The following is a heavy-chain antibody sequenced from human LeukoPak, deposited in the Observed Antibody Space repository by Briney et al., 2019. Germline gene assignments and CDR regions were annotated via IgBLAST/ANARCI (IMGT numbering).Heavy chain of an antibody. D-gene: IGHD3-16*01. CDR2: IYYSGTT. Sequence: PSETLSLTCTVSGDSISSSYYFWGWIRQPPGKGLEWIASIYYSGTTHYNPSLKSRVSISVDTSENQFSLKLSSVTAADTAVYYCAGDYTRQWIFEYWGQGTLATVSS. J-gene: IGHJ4*02. CDR3: AGDYTRQWIFEY. CDR1: GDSISSSYYF. V-gene: IGHV4-39*07.